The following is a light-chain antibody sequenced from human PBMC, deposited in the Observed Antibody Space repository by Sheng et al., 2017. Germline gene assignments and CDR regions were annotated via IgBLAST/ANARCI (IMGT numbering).Light chain of an antibody. CDR3: QQYGGSPLIT. CDR2: AAS. CDR1: ESVSRTY. Sequence: ENVLTQSPDTLSLSPGERATLSCRASESVSRTYLAWFQQKPGQAPRLLIYAASFRATGVPDRFSGSASGTDFTLTISRLEPEDFAVYYCQQYGGSPLITFGQGTRLDI. V-gene: IGKV3-20*01. J-gene: IGKJ5*01.